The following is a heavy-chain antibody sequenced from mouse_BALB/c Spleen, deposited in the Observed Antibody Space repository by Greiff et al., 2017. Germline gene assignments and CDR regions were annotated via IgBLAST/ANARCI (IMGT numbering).Heavy chain of an antibody. D-gene: IGHD1-1*01. CDR2: ISSGGSYT. CDR3: TREDYYGSQDY. CDR1: GFTFSSYT. V-gene: IGHV5-6-4*01. Sequence: EVQVVESGGGLVKPGGSLKLSCAASGFTFSSYTMSWVRQTPEKRLEWVATISSGGSYTYYPDSVKGRFTISRDNAKNTLYLQMSSLKSEDTAMYSCTREDYYGSQDYWGQGTTLTVSS. J-gene: IGHJ2*01.